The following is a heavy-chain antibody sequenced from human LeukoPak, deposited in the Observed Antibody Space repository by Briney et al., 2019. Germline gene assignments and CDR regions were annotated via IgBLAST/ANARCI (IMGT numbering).Heavy chain of an antibody. CDR3: ATPRIDS. CDR1: GFTFSSYD. V-gene: IGHV3-23*01. CDR2: ISGSGGGT. Sequence: GGSPRLSCAASGFTFSSYDMTWVRQAPEKGLEWVSGISGSGGGTYYADSVKGRFTISRDNSENTLYLQMNSLRAEDTAVYYCATPRIDSWGQGTLVTVSS. J-gene: IGHJ4*02.